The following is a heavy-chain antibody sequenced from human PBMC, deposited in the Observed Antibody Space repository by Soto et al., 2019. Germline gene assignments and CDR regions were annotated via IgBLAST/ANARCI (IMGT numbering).Heavy chain of an antibody. CDR3: ARRGYYYGSGSYWDYYYYGMDV. CDR1: GVSFSGYY. CDR2: INHSGST. J-gene: IGHJ6*02. D-gene: IGHD3-10*01. Sequence: SETLSLTCAVYGVSFSGYYWRWIRQPPGKGLEWIGEINHSGSTNYNPSLKSRVTISVDTSKNQFSLKLSSVTAADTAVYYCARRGYYYGSGSYWDYYYYGMDVWGQGTRVTGSS. V-gene: IGHV4-34*01.